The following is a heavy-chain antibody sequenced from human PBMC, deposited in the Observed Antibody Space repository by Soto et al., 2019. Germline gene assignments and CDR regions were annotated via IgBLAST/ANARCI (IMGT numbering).Heavy chain of an antibody. Sequence: QVQLQESGPGLVKPSGTLSLTCAVSGGSISSSNWWSWVRQPPGKGLEWIGEIYHSGSTNYNPSLKSRVTISVDKSKNQFSLKLSSVAAADTAVYYCARAWGYSSGHGGRFRFDYWGQGTLVTVSS. CDR1: GGSISSSNW. CDR3: ARAWGYSSGHGGRFRFDY. CDR2: IYHSGST. J-gene: IGHJ4*02. V-gene: IGHV4-4*02. D-gene: IGHD6-19*01.